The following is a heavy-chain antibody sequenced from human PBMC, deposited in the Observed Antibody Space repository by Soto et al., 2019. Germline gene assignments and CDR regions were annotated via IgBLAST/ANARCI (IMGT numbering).Heavy chain of an antibody. CDR1: GFTFSSYS. J-gene: IGHJ6*03. CDR3: ARVGYYYYMDV. V-gene: IGHV3-48*01. Sequence: GGSLRLSCAASGFTFSSYSMNWVRQAPGKGLEWVSYISSSSSTIYYADSVKGRFTISRDNAKNSLYLQMNSLRAEDTAVYYCARVGYYYYMDVWGKGTTVTSP. CDR2: ISSSSSTI.